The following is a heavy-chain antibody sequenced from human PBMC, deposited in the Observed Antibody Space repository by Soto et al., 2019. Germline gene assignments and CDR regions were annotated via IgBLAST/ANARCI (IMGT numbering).Heavy chain of an antibody. D-gene: IGHD6-6*01. CDR3: ARGPSIAALGVVGDAFEI. J-gene: IGHJ3*02. CDR1: GYSFTSYW. CDR2: IYPGDSDT. V-gene: IGHV5-51*01. Sequence: RGASLKISCKGSGYSFTSYWIGWVRQMPGKGLEWMGIIYPGDSDTRYSPSFQGQVTISADKSISTAYLQWSSLKASDTAMYSCARGPSIAALGVVGDAFEIWGQGKMVTV.